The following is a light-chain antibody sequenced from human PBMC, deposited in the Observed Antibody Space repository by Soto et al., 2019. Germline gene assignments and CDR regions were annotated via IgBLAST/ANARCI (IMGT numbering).Light chain of an antibody. Sequence: DIQMTQSPSTLSASVGDRVTITCRASQSISSWLAWYQQKPGKAPKLLIYMASGLESGVPSRFSGSGSGTGFTLTISSLQPDDFATYYCQQYKSYSRTFGPGTQVEIK. CDR1: QSISSW. J-gene: IGKJ1*01. CDR2: MAS. CDR3: QQYKSYSRT. V-gene: IGKV1-5*03.